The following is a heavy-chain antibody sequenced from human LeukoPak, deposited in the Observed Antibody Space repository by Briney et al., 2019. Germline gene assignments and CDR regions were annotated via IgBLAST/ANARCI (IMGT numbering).Heavy chain of an antibody. V-gene: IGHV1-18*01. Sequence: ASVKVSCKASGYTFTTYGISWVRQAPGQGLEWMGWINTYNGNTNHAQKIRGGATMTTDTSPRPASVALRGLRADDGALYYCARPLQKYGSSSYYTFNYWGQGTLVTVSS. CDR3: ARPLQKYGSSSYYTFNY. J-gene: IGHJ4*02. CDR1: GYTFTTYG. CDR2: INTYNGNT. D-gene: IGHD3-3*01.